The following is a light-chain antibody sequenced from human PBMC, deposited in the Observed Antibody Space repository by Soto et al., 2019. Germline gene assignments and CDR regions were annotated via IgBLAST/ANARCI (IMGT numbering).Light chain of an antibody. CDR1: SSNIGSNT. CDR2: SNN. J-gene: IGLJ7*01. V-gene: IGLV1-44*01. CDR3: AVWDDSLNGPV. Sequence: QSVLTQPPSASGTPGQRVTISCSGSSSNIGSNTVNWYQQLPGTAPKLLIYSNNQRPSGVPDRFSGSKSGTSASLAISGLQSEDEADYYCAVWDDSLNGPVFGGGTKLPVL.